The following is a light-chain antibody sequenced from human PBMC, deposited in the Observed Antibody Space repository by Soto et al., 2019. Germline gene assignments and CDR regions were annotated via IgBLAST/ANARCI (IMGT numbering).Light chain of an antibody. Sequence: DIVMTQSPDSLAVSLGERATINCKSSQNVLYSSNNKNYLAWYQQKPGQPPKLLIYWASTRESGVPDRFSGSGSGTDFTLTISSLRAEDVALYDCQQYYTTPVTFGPGTKVDIQ. CDR3: QQYYTTPVT. V-gene: IGKV4-1*01. CDR1: QNVLYSSNNKNY. J-gene: IGKJ3*01. CDR2: WAS.